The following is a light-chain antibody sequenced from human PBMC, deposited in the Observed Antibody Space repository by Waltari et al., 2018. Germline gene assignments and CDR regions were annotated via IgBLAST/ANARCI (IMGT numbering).Light chain of an antibody. CDR1: QSVLSPSNITNY. CDR2: WSS. V-gene: IGKV4-1*01. CDR3: QQCYSAPMT. J-gene: IGKJ4*02. Sequence: IVMTQSPDTLVVSLGERATLNCLPGQSVLSPSNITNYLAWYQQRPGQPPRFLISWSSTRDSGVPDRFSGSGSGTDFTLTISSLEAEDVAVYYCQQCYSAPMTFGEGTKVEIK.